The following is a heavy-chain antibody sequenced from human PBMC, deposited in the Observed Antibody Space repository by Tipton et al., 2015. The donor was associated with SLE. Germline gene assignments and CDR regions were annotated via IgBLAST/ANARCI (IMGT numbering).Heavy chain of an antibody. CDR3: ARSVVRGAPDL. J-gene: IGHJ5*02. CDR2: IYYSGNT. D-gene: IGHD3-10*01. CDR1: GDSISSDDYY. Sequence: TLSLTCTVSGDSISSDDYYWSWIRQHPGKGLEWIAYIYYSGNTFYNPSLKSRVRISIGTSQNQFSLKLTSVTAADTALYYCARSVVRGAPDLWGQGILVTVSS. V-gene: IGHV4-31*03.